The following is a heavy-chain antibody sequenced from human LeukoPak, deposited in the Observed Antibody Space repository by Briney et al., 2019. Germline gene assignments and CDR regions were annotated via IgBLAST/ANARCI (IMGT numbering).Heavy chain of an antibody. V-gene: IGHV3-23*01. Sequence: GGSLRLSCAASGFTFSSYAMSWVRQAPGKGLEWVSAISGSGGSTYYADSVKGRFTISRDNSKNTLCLQMNSLRAEDTAVYYCAKDREEYQLLSWFDPWGQGTLVTVSS. CDR3: AKDREEYQLLSWFDP. J-gene: IGHJ5*02. CDR2: ISGSGGST. D-gene: IGHD2-2*01. CDR1: GFTFSSYA.